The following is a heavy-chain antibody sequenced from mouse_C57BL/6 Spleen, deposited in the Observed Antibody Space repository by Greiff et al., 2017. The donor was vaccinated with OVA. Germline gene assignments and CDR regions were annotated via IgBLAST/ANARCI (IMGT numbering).Heavy chain of an antibody. D-gene: IGHD4-1*01. CDR1: GYTFTRYW. J-gene: IGHJ3*01. CDR3: ARRLTGTSGFAY. V-gene: IGHV1-55*01. CDR2: IYPGSGST. Sequence: VQLQQPGAELVKPGASVKMSCKASGYTFTRYWITWVKQRPGPGLEWIGDIYPGSGSTNYNEKFKSKATLTVDTSSSTAYMQRSRLTSEDSAVYYCARRLTGTSGFAYWGQGTLVTVSA.